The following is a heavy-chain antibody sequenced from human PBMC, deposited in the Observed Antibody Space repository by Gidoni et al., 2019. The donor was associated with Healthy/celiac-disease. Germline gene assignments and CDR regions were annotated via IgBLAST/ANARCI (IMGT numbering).Heavy chain of an antibody. CDR1: GFTFSSYA. CDR2: IRGSGGST. CDR3: ADYYGSGSYQNPFDY. D-gene: IGHD3-10*01. V-gene: IGHV3-23*01. Sequence: EVQLLESGGGLVQPGGSLRLSCASSGFTFSSYAMRWVRQAPGKGLEWVSAIRGSGGSTYYADSVKGRFTIFRDNSKNTLYLQMNSLRAEDTAVYYCADYYGSGSYQNPFDYWGQGTLVTVSS. J-gene: IGHJ4*02.